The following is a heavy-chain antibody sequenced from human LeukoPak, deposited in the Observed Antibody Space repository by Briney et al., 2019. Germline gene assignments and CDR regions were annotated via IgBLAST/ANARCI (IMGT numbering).Heavy chain of an antibody. V-gene: IGHV1-24*01. CDR2: FDPEDGET. J-gene: IGHJ4*02. CDR1: GGTFSSYA. D-gene: IGHD1-26*01. CDR3: ATEVRWELLR. Sequence: ASVKVSCKASGGTFSSYAISWVRQAPGKGLEWMGGFDPEDGETIYAQKFQGRVTMTEDTSTDTAYMELSSLRSEDTAVYYCATEVRWELLRWGQGTLVTVSS.